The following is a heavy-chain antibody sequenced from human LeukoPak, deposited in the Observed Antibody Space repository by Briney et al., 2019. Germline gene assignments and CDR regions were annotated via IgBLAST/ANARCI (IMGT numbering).Heavy chain of an antibody. D-gene: IGHD6-13*01. CDR2: ISYDGSNK. V-gene: IGHV3-30*18. CDR3: AKDHSSSTGYFQH. Sequence: GGSLRLSCAASGFTFSSYGMHWVRQAPGKGLEWVAVISYDGSNKYYAGSVKGRFTISRDNSKNTLYLQMNSLRAEDTAVYYCAKDHSSSTGYFQHWGQGTLVTVSS. CDR1: GFTFSSYG. J-gene: IGHJ1*01.